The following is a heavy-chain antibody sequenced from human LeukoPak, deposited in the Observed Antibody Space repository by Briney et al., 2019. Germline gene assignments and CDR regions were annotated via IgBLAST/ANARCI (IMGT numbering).Heavy chain of an antibody. CDR3: ARRSTLYSSGRFYFDY. CDR1: GYTFTGYY. J-gene: IGHJ4*02. CDR2: ISAHDGTR. D-gene: IGHD6-19*01. V-gene: IGHV1-18*04. Sequence: SVKVSCKASGYTFTGYYMHWVRQAPGQGLEWMGWISAHDGTRNYALKHEDRVTMTTDTSTSTAYMELRGLRSDDTAVYYCARRSTLYSSGRFYFDYWGQGTLVTVSS.